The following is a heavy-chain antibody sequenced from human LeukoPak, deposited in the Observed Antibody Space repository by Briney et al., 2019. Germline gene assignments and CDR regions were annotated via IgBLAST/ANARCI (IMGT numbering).Heavy chain of an antibody. CDR1: GFTFSSYA. V-gene: IGHV3-30*04. J-gene: IGHJ5*02. CDR3: ARVVSGLVGRRAVTAPHWSDP. Sequence: PGRSLRLSCAASGFTFSSYAMHWVRQAPGKGLEWVAVISYDGSNKYYADSVKGRFTISRDNSKNTLYLQMNSLRAEDTAVYYCARVVSGLVGRRAVTAPHWSDPWGQGTLVTVSS. D-gene: IGHD3/OR15-3a*01. CDR2: ISYDGSNK.